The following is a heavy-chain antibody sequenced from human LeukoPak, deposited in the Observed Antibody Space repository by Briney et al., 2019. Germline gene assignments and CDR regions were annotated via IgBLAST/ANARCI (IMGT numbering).Heavy chain of an antibody. V-gene: IGHV3-53*01. CDR2: IYSGGST. D-gene: IGHD5-12*01. J-gene: IGHJ4*02. Sequence: GGSLRLSCAASGFTVSSNYMSWVRQAPGKGLEWVSVIYSGGSTYYADSVKGRFTISRDNSKNTLYLQMNSLRAEDTAVYYCARGRYGGYSYYFDYWGQGTLVTVSS. CDR1: GFTVSSNY. CDR3: ARGRYGGYSYYFDY.